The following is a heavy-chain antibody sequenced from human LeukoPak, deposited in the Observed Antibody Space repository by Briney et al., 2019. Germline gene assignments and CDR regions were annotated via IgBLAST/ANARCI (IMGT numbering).Heavy chain of an antibody. D-gene: IGHD4/OR15-4a*01. CDR1: GFTFYRYA. CDR2: ISWNSGSK. V-gene: IGHV3-9*01. J-gene: IGHJ4*02. Sequence: PGRSLRLSCAASGFTFYRYAMHWVRQAPGKGLEWVSGISWNSGSKGYADSVKGRFTISRDNAKHSLYLQMNSLRAEDTALYYCAKGGYGETYYFDYWGRGTLVTVSS. CDR3: AKGGYGETYYFDY.